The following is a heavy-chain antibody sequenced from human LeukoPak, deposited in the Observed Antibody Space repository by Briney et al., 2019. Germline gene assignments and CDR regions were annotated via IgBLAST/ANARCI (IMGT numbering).Heavy chain of an antibody. J-gene: IGHJ3*02. CDR1: GFTFSSYS. D-gene: IGHD1-26*01. Sequence: GGSLRLSCAASGFTFSSYSMNWVRQAQGKGLEWVSSISSSSSYIYYADSVKGRFTISRDNAKNSLYLQMNSLRAEDTAVYYCARDNHSRSYYGAFDIWGQGTMVTVSS. CDR3: ARDNHSRSYYGAFDI. CDR2: ISSSSSYI. V-gene: IGHV3-21*01.